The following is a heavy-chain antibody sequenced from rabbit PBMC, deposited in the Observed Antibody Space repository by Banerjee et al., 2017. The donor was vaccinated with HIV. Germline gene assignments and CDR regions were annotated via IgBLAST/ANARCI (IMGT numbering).Heavy chain of an antibody. CDR3: ARGGYDVGGSWDL. CDR2: IYTGNSRI. CDR1: GIDFSSSYW. Sequence: QSLEESGGDLVKPGASLTLTCTASGIDFSSSYWICWVRQAPGKGLEWIACIYTGNSRIYYANWAKGRFAFSKTSSTTVTLEMTSLTAADTATYFCARGGYDVGGSWDLWGQGTLVTVS. J-gene: IGHJ3*01. D-gene: IGHD4-2*01. V-gene: IGHV1S40*01.